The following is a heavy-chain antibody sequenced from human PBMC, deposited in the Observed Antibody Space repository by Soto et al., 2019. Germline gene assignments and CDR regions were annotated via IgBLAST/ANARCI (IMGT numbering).Heavy chain of an antibody. Sequence: GGSLRLCCAAPGFTFTRYGMHRVPQAPGKAMEWVAVINYAGNNKYYADQVRSQFTITRDNSKNTLYLQSINLRVEDTAVYYCAKDRKGTSCCYDSDLPVAYWYFHLRGRRTL. CDR2: INYAGNNK. CDR3: AKDRKGTSCCYDSDLPVAYWYFHL. V-gene: IGHV3-30*18. D-gene: IGHD5-12*01. CDR1: GFTFTRYG. J-gene: IGHJ2*01.